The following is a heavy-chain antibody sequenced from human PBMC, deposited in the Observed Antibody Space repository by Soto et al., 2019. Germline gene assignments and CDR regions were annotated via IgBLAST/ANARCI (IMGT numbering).Heavy chain of an antibody. D-gene: IGHD3-10*01. V-gene: IGHV3-23*01. J-gene: IGHJ4*02. CDR2: ITDTGGDA. CDR1: GLTFGSRA. Sequence: GGSLRLSCVASGLTFGSRAMSWVRQSPGEGLEWVSTITDTGGDAKYADSVRGRFAISRDNSKNTLYLQMSALRAEDSAIYFCVRGSKGSYPGSRIFDFWGRGTLVTVSS. CDR3: VRGSKGSYPGSRIFDF.